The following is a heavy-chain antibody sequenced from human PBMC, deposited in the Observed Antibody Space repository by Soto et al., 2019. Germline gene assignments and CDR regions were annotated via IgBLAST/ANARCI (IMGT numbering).Heavy chain of an antibody. CDR1: GYSFTRYG. Sequence: QVQLVQSGAEVKKPGASVQVSCKASGYSFTRYGINWVRQAPGQGIEWMGWISSYNGDTNYAQKFQGRVTMTTDTSTTTVYMDLRSLTSDDTAVYFCARGDSTGSPRGWFDPWGQGTLVTVSS. CDR3: ARGDSTGSPRGWFDP. V-gene: IGHV1-18*04. D-gene: IGHD6-19*01. CDR2: ISSYNGDT. J-gene: IGHJ5*02.